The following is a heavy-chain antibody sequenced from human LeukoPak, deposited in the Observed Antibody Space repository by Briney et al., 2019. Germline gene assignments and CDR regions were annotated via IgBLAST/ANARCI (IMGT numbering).Heavy chain of an antibody. CDR2: ISSSGGST. CDR3: AKDRSYCSGGSCYNWFDP. CDR1: GFTFSSYG. D-gene: IGHD2-15*01. Sequence: PGGSLRLSCAASGFTFSSYGRHWVRQAPGKGLEWVSAISSSGGSTYYADSVKGRLTISRDNSKNTLYLQMNSLRAEDTAVYYCAKDRSYCSGGSCYNWFDPWGQGTLVTVSS. J-gene: IGHJ5*02. V-gene: IGHV3-23*01.